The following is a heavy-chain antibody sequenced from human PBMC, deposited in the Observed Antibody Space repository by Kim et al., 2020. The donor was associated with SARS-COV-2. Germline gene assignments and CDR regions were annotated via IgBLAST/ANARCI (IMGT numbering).Heavy chain of an antibody. CDR3: SRGYGSGTNY. Sequence: GSRTGYADSVKCRLTISRDNAKNTLYLQINSLRLEDTAVYYCSRGYGSGTNYWGQGTLVTGST. V-gene: IGHV3-74*01. J-gene: IGHJ4*02. CDR2: GSRT. D-gene: IGHD3-10*01.